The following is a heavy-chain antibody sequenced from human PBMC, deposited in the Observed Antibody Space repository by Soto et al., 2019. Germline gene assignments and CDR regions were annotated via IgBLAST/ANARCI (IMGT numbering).Heavy chain of an antibody. J-gene: IGHJ4*02. V-gene: IGHV2-5*02. D-gene: IGHD2-2*01. CDR3: AHRRHSSSTYFFHY. CDR1: GFSLTTSGVG. CDR2: IYWDDDK. Sequence: QITLKESGPTLVKPTQTLTLTCTFSGFSLTTSGVGVGWIRQPPGKALEWVALIYWDDDKRYSPSVKSRLPIYRATPKNQVVFTMTIVDPVDTSTNYCAHRRHSSSTYFFHYRVQRRLVIVPS.